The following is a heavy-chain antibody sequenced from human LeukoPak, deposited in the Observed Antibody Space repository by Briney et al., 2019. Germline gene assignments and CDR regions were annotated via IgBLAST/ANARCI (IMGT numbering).Heavy chain of an antibody. CDR2: INHSGST. J-gene: IGHJ4*02. CDR3: ARGGRGTHYYDSSGYPPRYFDY. CDR1: GGSFSGYY. D-gene: IGHD3-22*01. V-gene: IGHV4-34*01. Sequence: SETLSLTCAVYGGSFSGYYWSWIRQPPGKGLEWIGEINHSGSTNYNPSLKSRVTISVDTSKNQFSLKLSSVTAADTAVYYCARGGRGTHYYDSSGYPPRYFDYWGQGTLVTVSS.